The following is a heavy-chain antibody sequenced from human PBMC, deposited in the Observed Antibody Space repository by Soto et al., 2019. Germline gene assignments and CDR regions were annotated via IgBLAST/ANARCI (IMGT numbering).Heavy chain of an antibody. J-gene: IGHJ4*02. Sequence: SETLSLTCTVSGVSISGSYWSWIRQAPGKVLEWVGYIHYSGSTNYNPSLKSRVTMSVDSAKNQFSLQLSSVTAADTAVYFCTKSRRTDAEGYSFDYWGQGALGTVSS. V-gene: IGHV4-59*01. CDR2: IHYSGST. D-gene: IGHD2-15*01. CDR3: TKSRRTDAEGYSFDY. CDR1: GVSISGSY.